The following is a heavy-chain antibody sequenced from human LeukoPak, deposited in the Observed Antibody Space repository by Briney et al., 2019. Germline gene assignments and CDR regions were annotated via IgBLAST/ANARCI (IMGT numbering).Heavy chain of an antibody. J-gene: IGHJ4*02. CDR1: GFTFSSYW. CDR2: ISSSGSYI. CDR3: AKAKQQLVLGY. Sequence: PGRSLRLSCAASGFTFSSYWMNWVGRAQGKGLEWVSSISSSGSYIHYADSVKGRFTISRDNSKNTLYLQMNSLRAEDTAVYYCAKAKQQLVLGYWGQGTLVTVSS. V-gene: IGHV3-21*01. D-gene: IGHD6-13*01.